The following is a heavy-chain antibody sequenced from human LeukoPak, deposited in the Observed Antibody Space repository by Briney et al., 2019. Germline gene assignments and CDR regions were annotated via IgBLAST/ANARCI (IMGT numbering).Heavy chain of an antibody. D-gene: IGHD1-1*01. Sequence: ASVKVSCKASGYTFTSYYMHWVRQAPGQGLEWMGIINPSGGSTSYAQKFQRRVTMTRDTTTSTVYKELSSLRSEDTAVYYCAGTNWFDPWGQGTLVTVSS. J-gene: IGHJ5*02. CDR2: INPSGGST. CDR3: AGTNWFDP. CDR1: GYTFTSYY. V-gene: IGHV1-46*01.